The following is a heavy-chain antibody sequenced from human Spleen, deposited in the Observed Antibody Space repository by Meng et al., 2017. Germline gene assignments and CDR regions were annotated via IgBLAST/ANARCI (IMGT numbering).Heavy chain of an antibody. Sequence: GSLRLSCAVSGYSISSGYYWGWIRQPPGKGLEWIGSIYHSGSTYYNPSLKSRVTISVDTSKNQFSLKLSSVPAANMAVYYCARLYSISWAHYYYDYWGQGTLVTVSS. CDR1: GYSISSGYY. CDR2: IYHSGST. J-gene: IGHJ4*02. V-gene: IGHV4-38-2*01. CDR3: ARLYSISWAHYYYDY. D-gene: IGHD6-13*01.